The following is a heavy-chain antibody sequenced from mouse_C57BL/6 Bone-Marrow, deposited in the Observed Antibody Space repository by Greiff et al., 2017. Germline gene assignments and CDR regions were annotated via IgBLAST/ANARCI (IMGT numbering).Heavy chain of an antibody. D-gene: IGHD1-1*01. CDR3: ARDYYGSSYDWYFDV. Sequence: PASGVDFSRYWTSWVRRAPGKGLEWIGEINPDSSTINYAPSLKDKFIISRDNAKNTLYLQMSKVRSEDTALYYCARDYYGSSYDWYFDVWGTGTTVTVSS. J-gene: IGHJ1*03. CDR1: GVDFSRYW. CDR2: INPDSSTI. V-gene: IGHV4-1*01.